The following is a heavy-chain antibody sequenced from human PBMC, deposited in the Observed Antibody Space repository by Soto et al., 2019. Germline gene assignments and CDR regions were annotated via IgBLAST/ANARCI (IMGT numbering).Heavy chain of an antibody. CDR3: ARDHNGAGFDP. V-gene: IGHV3-30-3*01. J-gene: IGHJ5*02. CDR2: ISYDGSNK. Sequence: PGGSLRLSCAASGFTFSSYAMHWVRQAPGKGLEWVAVISYDGSNKYYADSVKGRFTISRDNSKNTLYLQMNSLRAEDTAVYYCARDHNGAGFDPWGQGTLVTVSS. D-gene: IGHD1-20*01. CDR1: GFTFSSYA.